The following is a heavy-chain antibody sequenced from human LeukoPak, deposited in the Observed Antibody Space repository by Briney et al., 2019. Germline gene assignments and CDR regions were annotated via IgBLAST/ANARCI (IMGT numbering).Heavy chain of an antibody. CDR1: GFTFSRYS. Sequence: GGSLRLSCAASGFTFSRYSMTWVRQAPGKGLEWISFISSSRSTTYYADSVKGRCTISRDNGKNSMYLQMHSLRAEDTAVYYCAKEIWPTVTTPGWTYFDYWGQGALVTVSS. V-gene: IGHV3-48*01. J-gene: IGHJ4*02. CDR3: AKEIWPTVTTPGWTYFDY. CDR2: ISSSRSTT. D-gene: IGHD4-17*01.